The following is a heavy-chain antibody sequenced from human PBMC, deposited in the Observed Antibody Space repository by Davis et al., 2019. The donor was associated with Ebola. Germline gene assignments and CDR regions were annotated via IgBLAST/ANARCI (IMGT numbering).Heavy chain of an antibody. CDR3: ARHCTGGVCFLDY. Sequence: SETLSLTCAVSGGSISSSNWWSWVRQPPGKGLEWIGEIYHSGSTNYNPSLKSRVTISVDKSKNQFSLKLSSVTAADTAVYYCARHCTGGVCFLDYWGQETLVTVSS. J-gene: IGHJ4*02. V-gene: IGHV4-4*02. CDR1: GGSISSSNW. D-gene: IGHD2-8*02. CDR2: IYHSGST.